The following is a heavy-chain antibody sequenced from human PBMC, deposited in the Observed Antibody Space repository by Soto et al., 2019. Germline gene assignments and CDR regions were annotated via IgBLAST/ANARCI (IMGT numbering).Heavy chain of an antibody. J-gene: IGHJ4*02. CDR3: ARGRDGDY. Sequence: QVHLVQSGAEVKKPGASVKVSCKASGYTFTSYGITWVRQAPGQGLEWMGWISAHNGNTDYAQKLQGRVIVTRDTSTSTAYMELRSLRSDDTAVDYCARGRDGDYWGQGAVVTVSS. CDR1: GYTFTSYG. CDR2: ISAHNGNT. D-gene: IGHD6-6*01. V-gene: IGHV1-18*01.